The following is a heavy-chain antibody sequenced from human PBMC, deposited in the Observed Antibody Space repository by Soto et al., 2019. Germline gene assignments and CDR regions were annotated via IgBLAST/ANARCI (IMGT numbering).Heavy chain of an antibody. D-gene: IGHD3-22*01. Sequence: SVKVSCKASGATFSISVFNWVRQAPGQGLEWMGGIISMFGTPNYSQKFQGRLTLTRDTPGNTAYLELNSLISEDTAVYYCATPQDYDGCLDSWGQGTLVTVSS. J-gene: IGHJ4*02. V-gene: IGHV1-69*05. CDR2: IISMFGTP. CDR3: ATPQDYDGCLDS. CDR1: GATFSISV.